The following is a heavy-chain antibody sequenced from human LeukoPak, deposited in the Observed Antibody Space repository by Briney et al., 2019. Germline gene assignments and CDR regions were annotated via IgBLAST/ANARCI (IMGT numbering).Heavy chain of an antibody. CDR3: ARDARGAFDI. CDR2: IGPSGTTI. CDR1: GFTFGDYS. J-gene: IGHJ3*02. V-gene: IGHV3-48*04. D-gene: IGHD3-10*01. Sequence: GGSLRLSCAASGFTFGDYSMNWVRQAPGKGLEWLSYIGPSGTTIIYAGSVKGRFTISRDNAKNSLYLQMSSLRAEDTAMYHCARDARGAFDIWGQGTMVSVSS.